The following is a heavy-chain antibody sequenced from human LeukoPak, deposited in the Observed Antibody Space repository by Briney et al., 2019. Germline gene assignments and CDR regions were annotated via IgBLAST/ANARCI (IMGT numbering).Heavy chain of an antibody. D-gene: IGHD3-22*01. CDR2: IYYSGST. CDR1: GGSISSYY. CDR3: ARVTTYYYDSSGYYPVRYFDY. V-gene: IGHV4-59*01. J-gene: IGHJ4*02. Sequence: PSETLSLTCTVSGGSISSYYWSWIRQPPGKGLEWIGYIYYSGSTNYNPSLKSRVTISVDTSKNQFSLKLSSVTAADTAVYYCARVTTYYYDSSGYYPVRYFDYWGQGTLVTVSS.